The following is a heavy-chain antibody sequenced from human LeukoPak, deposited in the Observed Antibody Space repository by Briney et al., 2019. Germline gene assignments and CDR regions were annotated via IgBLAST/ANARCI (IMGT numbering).Heavy chain of an antibody. D-gene: IGHD2-15*01. J-gene: IGHJ4*02. Sequence: PGGSLRLSCAASGFTFSSYAMHWVRQAPGKGLEWVAVISYDGSNKYYADSVKGRFTISRDNSKNTLYLQMNSLRAEDTAVYYCARDVGTIVVVAATQPDYWGQGTLVTVSS. V-gene: IGHV3-30-3*01. CDR1: GFTFSSYA. CDR3: ARDVGTIVVVAATQPDY. CDR2: ISYDGSNK.